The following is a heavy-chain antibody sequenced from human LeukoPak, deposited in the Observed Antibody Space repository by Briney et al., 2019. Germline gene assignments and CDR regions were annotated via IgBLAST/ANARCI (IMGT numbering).Heavy chain of an antibody. CDR2: INHSGST. Sequence: SETLSLTCAVYGGSFSGYYWSWIRQPPGRGLEWIGEINHSGSTNYNPSLKSRVTISVDTSKNQFSLKLSSVTAADTAVYYCARGRFRSSSWGGTELTRHQYYFDYWGQGTLVTVSS. V-gene: IGHV4-34*01. D-gene: IGHD6-13*01. J-gene: IGHJ4*02. CDR3: ARGRFRSSSWGGTELTRHQYYFDY. CDR1: GGSFSGYY.